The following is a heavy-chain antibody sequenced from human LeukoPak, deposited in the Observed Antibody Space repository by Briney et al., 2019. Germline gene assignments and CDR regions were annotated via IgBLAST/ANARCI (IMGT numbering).Heavy chain of an antibody. CDR3: ARAHSIASYYYGVDV. Sequence: SETLSLTCTVSGGSISSSYSYWDWIRQPPGKGLEWIGNIYYSGSTYYSPSLTSRVTVSVDTSENQFSLKLSSVTAADTAVYYCARAHSIASYYYGVDVWGQGTTVTVSS. V-gene: IGHV4-39*07. CDR1: GGSISSSYSY. D-gene: IGHD2/OR15-2a*01. CDR2: IYYSGST. J-gene: IGHJ6*02.